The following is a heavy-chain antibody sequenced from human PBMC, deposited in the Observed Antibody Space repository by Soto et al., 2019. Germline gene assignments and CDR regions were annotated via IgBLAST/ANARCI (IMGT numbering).Heavy chain of an antibody. Sequence: ASVNVSYKASGGTFSSYSISLVRQAPGQRLEWMGGIITICGTANYAQTFQGRVTITADKSTSTAYMELSSLRSEDTAVYYYATLNSAVASPDYRGQGTLVTVSS. CDR2: IITICGTA. CDR1: GGTFSSYS. J-gene: IGHJ4*02. V-gene: IGHV1-69*06. D-gene: IGHD6-19*01. CDR3: ATLNSAVASPDY.